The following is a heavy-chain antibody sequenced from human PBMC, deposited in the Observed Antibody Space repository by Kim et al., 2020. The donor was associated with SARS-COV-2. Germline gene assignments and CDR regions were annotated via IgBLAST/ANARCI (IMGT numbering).Heavy chain of an antibody. J-gene: IGHJ4*02. D-gene: IGHD5-18*01. V-gene: IGHV4-61*01. CDR3: ARIKWLGTAMVLFDY. CDR1: GGSVSSGSYY. CDR2: IYYSGST. Sequence: SETLSLTCTVSGGSVSSGSYYWSWIRQPPGKGLEWIGYIYYSGSTNYNPSLKSRVTISVDTSKNQFSLKLSSVTAADTAVYYCARIKWLGTAMVLFDYWGQGTLVTVSS.